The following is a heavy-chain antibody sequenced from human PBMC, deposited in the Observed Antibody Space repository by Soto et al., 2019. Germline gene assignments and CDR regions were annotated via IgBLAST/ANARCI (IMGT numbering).Heavy chain of an antibody. CDR2: MYTNERT. CDR3: ARDDYKDGGNNWFDP. CDR1: GGSITNYY. D-gene: IGHD3-16*01. Sequence: LSLTCPVSGGSITNYYWSWIRQPAGKGLEWIGRMYTNERTNFNLSFKSRVTMSVDTSKNQSTLKLRDVTAADTAVYFCARDDYKDGGNNWFDPWGPGTLVTVSS. V-gene: IGHV4-4*07. J-gene: IGHJ5*02.